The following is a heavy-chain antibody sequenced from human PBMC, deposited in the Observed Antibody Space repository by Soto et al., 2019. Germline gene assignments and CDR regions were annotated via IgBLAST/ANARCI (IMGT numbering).Heavy chain of an antibody. V-gene: IGHV3-53*01. CDR3: ARTFNDWTTYFDY. CDR1: GFSVTDHY. Sequence: GGSLRLSCAASGFSVTDHYMTWVRQAPGKGLEWVSVLYTGGSAYYGDSVKGRFTISRDSSTNTLYLQMNSLKVGDTAFYFCARTFNDWTTYFDYWSEGTLVTVSS. J-gene: IGHJ4*02. CDR2: LYTGGSA. D-gene: IGHD3-9*01.